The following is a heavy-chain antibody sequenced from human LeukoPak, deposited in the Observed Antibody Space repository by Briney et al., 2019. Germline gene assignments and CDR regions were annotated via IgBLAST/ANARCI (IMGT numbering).Heavy chain of an antibody. CDR3: AKEGIYDYIWGIYLSYYFDY. V-gene: IGHV3-30*18. CDR1: GFTFSSYG. D-gene: IGHD3-16*02. Sequence: GGSLRLSCAASGFTFSSYGMHWVRQAPGKGLEWVAVISYDGSNKYYADSVKGRFTISRDNSKNTLYLQMNSLRAEDTAVYYCAKEGIYDYIWGIYLSYYFDYGGQGPLVTVSS. J-gene: IGHJ4*02. CDR2: ISYDGSNK.